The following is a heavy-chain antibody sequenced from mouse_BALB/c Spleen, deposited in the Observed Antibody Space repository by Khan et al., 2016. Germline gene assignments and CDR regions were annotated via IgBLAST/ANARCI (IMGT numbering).Heavy chain of an antibody. D-gene: IGHD2-1*01. CDR3: ARGNYGNPFDY. CDR2: IYPGDNSK. Sequence: QVQLQQSGAELVRPGTSVKMSCKAVGYTFTNYWIGWIKQRPGHGLEWIGDIYPGDNSKTSNEKFKGKATLTADTSSSTLDMQLSSLTSDDSAIYYCARGNYGNPFDYWGQGTTLTVSS. J-gene: IGHJ2*01. CDR1: GYTFTNYW. V-gene: IGHV1-63*02.